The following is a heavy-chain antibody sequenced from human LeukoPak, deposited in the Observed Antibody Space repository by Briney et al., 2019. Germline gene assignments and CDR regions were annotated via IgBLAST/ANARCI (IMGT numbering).Heavy chain of an antibody. D-gene: IGHD4-17*01. J-gene: IGHJ4*02. V-gene: IGHV3-43*02. Sequence: PGGSLRLSCAASGFTFGAYTMHWVRQAPEKGLEWVSLITGDGCRTSYADSVRGRFTISRDNSKNSLYLQMNSLRTDDTALYYCAKDNHHYGDYDYWGQGTRVTVSS. CDR2: ITGDGCRT. CDR1: GFTFGAYT. CDR3: AKDNHHYGDYDY.